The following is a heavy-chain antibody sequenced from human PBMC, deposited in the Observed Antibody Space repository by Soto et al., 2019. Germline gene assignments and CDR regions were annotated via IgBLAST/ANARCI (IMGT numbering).Heavy chain of an antibody. J-gene: IGHJ4*02. Sequence: GASVNVSCKASGYTFTSYCISWVRQAPGQGLEWMGWISAYNGNTNYAQKLQGRVTVTTDTSTSTAYMELRSLRSDDTAVYYCARKFMGDYDYFDYWGQGTLVTVSS. CDR1: GYTFTSYC. D-gene: IGHD4-17*01. CDR2: ISAYNGNT. CDR3: ARKFMGDYDYFDY. V-gene: IGHV1-18*01.